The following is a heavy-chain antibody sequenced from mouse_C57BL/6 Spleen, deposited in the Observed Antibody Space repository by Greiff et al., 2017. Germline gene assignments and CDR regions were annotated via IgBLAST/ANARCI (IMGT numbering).Heavy chain of an antibody. CDR3: ARNGDYDYGGRAMDY. V-gene: IGHV2-2*01. D-gene: IGHD2-4*01. CDR2: IWSGGST. J-gene: IGHJ4*01. Sequence: QVQLQQSGPGLVQPSQSLSITCTVSGFSLTSYGVHWVRQSPGKGLEWLGVIWSGGSTDYNAAFISRLSISKDNSKSQVFFKMNSLQADDTAIYYCARNGDYDYGGRAMDYWGQGTSVTVSS. CDR1: GFSLTSYG.